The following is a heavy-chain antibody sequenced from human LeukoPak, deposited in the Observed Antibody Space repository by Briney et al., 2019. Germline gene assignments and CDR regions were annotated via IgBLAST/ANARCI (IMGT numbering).Heavy chain of an antibody. J-gene: IGHJ4*02. CDR1: RYTFTGYY. V-gene: IGHV1-2*02. D-gene: IGHD4-17*01. Sequence: GASVKVSCKASRYTFTGYYIHWVRQAPGQGLEWMGWINPKSGGTNYAQKFQGRVSMTRDTSISTAYMELRRLRSDDTAVYYCARGHPGEETTVTFESFLFDYWGQGTLVTVSS. CDR3: ARGHPGEETTVTFESFLFDY. CDR2: INPKSGGT.